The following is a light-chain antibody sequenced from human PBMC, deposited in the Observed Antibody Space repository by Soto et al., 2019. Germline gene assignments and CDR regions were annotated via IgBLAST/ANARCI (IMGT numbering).Light chain of an antibody. CDR1: QSVSSD. V-gene: IGKV3-15*01. CDR2: GAS. Sequence: EIVMTQSPDTLSVSPGERVTLSRRASQSVSSDLAWYQQKPGQAPRLLIYGASTRATDVAARFSGSGSGTDFTLTISSLQSEDFAVYYCHQYNNWPPYTFGQGTKLEIK. J-gene: IGKJ2*01. CDR3: HQYNNWPPYT.